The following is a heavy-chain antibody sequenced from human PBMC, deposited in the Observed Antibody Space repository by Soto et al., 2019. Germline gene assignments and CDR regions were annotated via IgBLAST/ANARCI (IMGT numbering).Heavy chain of an antibody. CDR2: ISGSGGST. J-gene: IGHJ4*02. D-gene: IGHD6-19*01. Sequence: PGGSLRLSCAASGFTFSSYAMSWVGQAPGKGLEWVSDISGSGGSTYYADSVKGRFTISRGNSKNTLYLQMNRLRAEDTAVYYCAKEQVSSGWPFDYWGQGTLVTVSS. CDR1: GFTFSSYA. CDR3: AKEQVSSGWPFDY. V-gene: IGHV3-23*01.